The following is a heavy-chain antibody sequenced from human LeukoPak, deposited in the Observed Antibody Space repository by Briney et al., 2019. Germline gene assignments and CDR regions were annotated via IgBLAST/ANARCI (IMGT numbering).Heavy chain of an antibody. Sequence: GGSLRLSCTVSGFSISTSGMSWVRQAQGKGLQTISAIFGDGETTYYADSVKGRFTISRDNSKNTLYLQMNSLRVEDTALYYCAQGFGSGWYPHWGQGSLVSVSS. CDR3: AQGFGSGWYPH. V-gene: IGHV3-23*01. CDR2: IFGDGETT. D-gene: IGHD6-19*01. CDR1: GFSISTSG. J-gene: IGHJ4*02.